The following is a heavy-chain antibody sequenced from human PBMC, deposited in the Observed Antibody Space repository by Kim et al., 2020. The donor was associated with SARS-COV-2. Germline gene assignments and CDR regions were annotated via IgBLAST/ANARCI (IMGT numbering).Heavy chain of an antibody. V-gene: IGHV3-33*01. CDR1: GFTFSSSG. J-gene: IGHJ6*02. Sequence: GGSLRLSCAASGFTFSSSGMHWVRQAPGKGLEWVAVIWYDGSNKYYADSVKGRFTISRDNSKNTLYLQMNSLRAEDTAVYYCARDLRDEQWVVFYYYYGMDVWGQGTTVTVSS. CDR3: ARDLRDEQWVVFYYYYGMDV. D-gene: IGHD6-19*01. CDR2: IWYDGSNK.